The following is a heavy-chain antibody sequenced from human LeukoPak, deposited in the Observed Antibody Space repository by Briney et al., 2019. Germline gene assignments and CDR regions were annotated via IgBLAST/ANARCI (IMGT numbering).Heavy chain of an antibody. CDR2: INSDGSST. V-gene: IGHV3-74*01. D-gene: IGHD6-19*01. CDR3: ARDHFSGCPDY. J-gene: IGHJ4*02. Sequence: GGSLSLSCAASGFTLDTYWMHWVRQAPATGLVWVARINSDGSSTSYADSVKGRFTISRDNAKNTLYLQMNSLRADDTAVYYCARDHFSGCPDYWGQGTLVTVSS. CDR1: GFTLDTYW.